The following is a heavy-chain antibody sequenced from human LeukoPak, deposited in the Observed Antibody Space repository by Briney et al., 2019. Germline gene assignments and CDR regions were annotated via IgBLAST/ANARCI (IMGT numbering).Heavy chain of an antibody. CDR3: ARGDGVAVAGTGHAFDI. CDR2: ISYDGSTE. V-gene: IGHV3-30-3*01. J-gene: IGHJ3*02. CDR1: GFTFSSYT. D-gene: IGHD6-13*01. Sequence: PGGSLRLSCAASGFTFSSYTMHWVRQAPGKGLEWVAVISYDGSTEYSADSVKGRFTFSRDNSKNTLYLQMNSLRTEDTALYYCARGDGVAVAGTGHAFDIWGQGTMVTVSS.